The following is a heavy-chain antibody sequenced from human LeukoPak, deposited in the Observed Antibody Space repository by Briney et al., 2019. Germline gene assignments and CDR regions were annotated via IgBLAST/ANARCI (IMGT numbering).Heavy chain of an antibody. D-gene: IGHD3-3*01. Sequence: SETLSLTCTVSGGSISSSNYSWGWIRQPPGKGLEWIGSIYHSGSTYYNPSLKSRVTISVDTSKNQFSLKLSSVTAADTAVYYCARTHSDFWSGYPLRFDPWGQGTLVTVSS. V-gene: IGHV4-39*07. J-gene: IGHJ5*02. CDR3: ARTHSDFWSGYPLRFDP. CDR2: IYHSGST. CDR1: GGSISSSNYS.